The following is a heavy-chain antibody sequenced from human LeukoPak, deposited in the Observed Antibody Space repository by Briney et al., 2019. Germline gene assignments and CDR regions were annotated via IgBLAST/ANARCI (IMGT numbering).Heavy chain of an antibody. D-gene: IGHD5-12*01. CDR2: IKQDGSAK. CDR1: GFTFNRYW. Sequence: PGGSLRLSCAASGFTFNRYWMSWVRQAPGKELQWVANIKQDGSAKYYVDSVKGRFTISRDNAKNSLYLQMNSLRAEDTAVYYCARVEASGYDYGAFDYWGQGTLVTVSS. J-gene: IGHJ4*02. CDR3: ARVEASGYDYGAFDY. V-gene: IGHV3-7*01.